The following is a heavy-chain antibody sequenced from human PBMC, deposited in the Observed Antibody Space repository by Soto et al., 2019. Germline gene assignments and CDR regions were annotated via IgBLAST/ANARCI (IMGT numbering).Heavy chain of an antibody. CDR3: TTEAEWRYFDY. CDR1: GFTFSNAW. V-gene: IGHV3-15*01. D-gene: IGHD3-3*01. CDR2: IKSKTDGGTT. Sequence: GGSLRLSCAASGFTFSNAWMSWVRHAPGKGLEWVGRIKSKTDGGTTDYAAPVKGRFTISRDDSKNTLYLQMNSLKTEDTAVYYCTTEAEWRYFDYWGQGTLVTVSS. J-gene: IGHJ4*02.